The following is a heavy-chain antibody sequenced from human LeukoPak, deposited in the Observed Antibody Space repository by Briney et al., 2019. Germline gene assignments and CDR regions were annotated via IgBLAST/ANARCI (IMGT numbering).Heavy chain of an antibody. J-gene: IGHJ4*02. D-gene: IGHD3-10*01. CDR1: GFIFSSYE. CDR3: ARVSYYYGSGIRLDY. CDR2: ISSGGSTI. Sequence: PGGSLRLSCAGSGFIFSSYEMNWVRQAPGKGLEWVSYISSGGSTIFYADSVKGRFTVSRDNAKNSLYLQMNSLRAEDTAVYYCARVSYYYGSGIRLDYWGQGTLVTVSS. V-gene: IGHV3-48*03.